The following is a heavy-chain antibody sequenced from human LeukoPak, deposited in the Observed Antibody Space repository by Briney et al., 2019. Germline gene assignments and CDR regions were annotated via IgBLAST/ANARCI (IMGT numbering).Heavy chain of an antibody. V-gene: IGHV1-2*02. CDR3: ARDHYCSSTSCYTIFDY. CDR1: AYTFTGYY. J-gene: IGHJ4*02. Sequence: ASVNVSCKASAYTFTGYYMHWVRQAPGQGLEWMGWINPNSGGTNYAQKFQGRVTMTRDTSISTAYMELSRLRSDDTAVYYCARDHYCSSTSCYTIFDYWGQGTLVTVSS. CDR2: INPNSGGT. D-gene: IGHD2-2*02.